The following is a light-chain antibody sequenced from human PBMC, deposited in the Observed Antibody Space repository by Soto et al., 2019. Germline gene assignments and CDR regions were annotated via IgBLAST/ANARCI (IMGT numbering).Light chain of an antibody. CDR3: QQRSNWQT. J-gene: IGKJ1*01. CDR2: GAS. CDR1: QSVSTNQ. V-gene: IGKV3D-20*02. Sequence: EILLTQSPGTLSLSPGERATLSCRASQSVSTNQLAWYQQKPGHAPRLLIYGASSRATGIADRLSGSGSGTEFTLTISSLEPEDFAVYYCQQRSNWQTFGHGTKVDIK.